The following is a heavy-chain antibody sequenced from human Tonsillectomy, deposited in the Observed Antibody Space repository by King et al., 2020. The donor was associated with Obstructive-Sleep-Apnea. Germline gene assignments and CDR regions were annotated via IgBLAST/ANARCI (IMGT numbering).Heavy chain of an antibody. Sequence: VQLQESGPGLVKPSETLSLPCAVSAGSITSYNWWSWVRQPPGKGLEWIVEIYHSGHTNYNPSLKSRVTISVDKSKNQVSLKLTSLTAADTAVFYCAREGATGATQGAAGITAFDFWGQGTMVTVSS. V-gene: IGHV4-4*02. J-gene: IGHJ3*01. CDR3: AREGATGATQGAAGITAFDF. D-gene: IGHD6-13*01. CDR1: AGSITSYNW. CDR2: IYHSGHT.